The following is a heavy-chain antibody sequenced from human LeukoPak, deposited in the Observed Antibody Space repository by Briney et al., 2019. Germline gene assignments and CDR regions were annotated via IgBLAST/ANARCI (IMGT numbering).Heavy chain of an antibody. Sequence: GGSLRLSCAASGFTFSSYGMHWVRQAPGKGLEWVAFIRYDGSNKYYADSVKGRFIISRDNSKNTLYLQMNSLRAEDTAVYYCAKGSRVRGVIGVDYYYYYMDVWGKGTTVTISS. J-gene: IGHJ6*03. V-gene: IGHV3-30*02. CDR2: IRYDGSNK. CDR3: AKGSRVRGVIGVDYYYYYMDV. D-gene: IGHD3-10*01. CDR1: GFTFSSYG.